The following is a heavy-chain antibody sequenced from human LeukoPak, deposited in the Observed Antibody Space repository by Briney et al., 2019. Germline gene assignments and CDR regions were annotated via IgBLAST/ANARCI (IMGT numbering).Heavy chain of an antibody. V-gene: IGHV3-64*01. J-gene: IGHJ4*02. CDR3: GRDPGGGMIGDS. CDR2: ISSNGGST. D-gene: IGHD3-16*01. Sequence: GGSLRLSCAASGFTFSSYAMHWVRQAPGKGLEYVSAISSNGGSTYYANSVKGRFTISRDNSKNTLYLQMGSLRAEDMAVYYCGRDPGGGMIGDSWGQGTLVTVSS. CDR1: GFTFSSYA.